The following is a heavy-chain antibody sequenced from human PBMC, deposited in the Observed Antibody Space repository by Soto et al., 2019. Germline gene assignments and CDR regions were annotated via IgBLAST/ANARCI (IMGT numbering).Heavy chain of an antibody. J-gene: IGHJ5*02. CDR1: GDSVASNTAS. CDR3: AKGDNLGPKTGYAFDP. CDR2: TYFRSKWYN. V-gene: IGHV6-1*01. D-gene: IGHD5-12*01. Sequence: SQTLSLTCAISGDSVASNTASWNWIRQSPSRGLEWLGRTYFRSKWYNDYAVSVKSRIIINPDTSNNQFSLQLNSVTPEDTAVYFCAKGDNLGPKTGYAFDPWGQGIMVTVSS.